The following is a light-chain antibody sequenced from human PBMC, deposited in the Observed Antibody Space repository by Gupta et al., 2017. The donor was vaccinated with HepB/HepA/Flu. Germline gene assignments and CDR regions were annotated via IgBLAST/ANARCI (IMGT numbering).Light chain of an antibody. CDR3: QQSDSGPFT. Sequence: DIQTTQSPSSLSASVGDRVTITCRASQNINSYLNWYQRKPGRAPKLLIYTASSLQSGVPSRISGSGFGTDFTLTISSLQPDDFATYYSQQSDSGPFTYGQGTRLEIK. V-gene: IGKV1-39*01. CDR2: TAS. J-gene: IGKJ5*01. CDR1: QNINSY.